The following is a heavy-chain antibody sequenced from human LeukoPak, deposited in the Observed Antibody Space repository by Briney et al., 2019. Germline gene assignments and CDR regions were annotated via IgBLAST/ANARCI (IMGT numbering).Heavy chain of an antibody. V-gene: IGHV3-66*01. Sequence: PGGSLRLSCAASGFTVSSNYMSWVRQAPGKGLEWVSVIYSGGSTYYADSVKGRFTISRDNSKNTLYLQMNSLRAEDTAVYYCARDQGLLWFGELSRGFDPWGQGTLVTVSS. J-gene: IGHJ5*02. CDR1: GFTVSSNY. CDR3: ARDQGLLWFGELSRGFDP. CDR2: IYSGGST. D-gene: IGHD3-10*01.